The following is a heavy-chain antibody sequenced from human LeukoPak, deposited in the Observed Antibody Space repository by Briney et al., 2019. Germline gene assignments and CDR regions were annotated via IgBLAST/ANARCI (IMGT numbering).Heavy chain of an antibody. V-gene: IGHV3-64D*06. CDR3: VRGTGY. J-gene: IGHJ4*02. Sequence: GGSLRLSCSVSGFTFSIYVMHWVRQAPGKGLEYVSAISSNGDNTYYADSVKGRFTISRDNSKNTLYLQMSSLRPDDTAVYFCVRGTGYWGQGTLVTVSS. CDR2: ISSNGDNT. CDR1: GFTFSIYV.